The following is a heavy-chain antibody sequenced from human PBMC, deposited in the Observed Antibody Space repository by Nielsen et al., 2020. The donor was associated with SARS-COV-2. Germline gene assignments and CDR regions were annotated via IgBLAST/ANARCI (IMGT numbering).Heavy chain of an antibody. V-gene: IGHV3-21*01. D-gene: IGHD6-13*01. CDR3: ARVIAAAGPVAY. Sequence: GGSLRLSCAASGFTFSSYAMSWVRQAPGKGLEWVSAISGSSSYIYYADSVKGRFTISRDNAKNSLYLQMNSLRAEDTAVYYCARVIAAAGPVAYWGQGTLVTVSS. J-gene: IGHJ4*02. CDR2: ISGSSSYI. CDR1: GFTFSSYA.